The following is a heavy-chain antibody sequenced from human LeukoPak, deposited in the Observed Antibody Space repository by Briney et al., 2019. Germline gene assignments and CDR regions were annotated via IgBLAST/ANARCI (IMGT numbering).Heavy chain of an antibody. J-gene: IGHJ4*02. CDR3: ARSPYGSGSYYNVGYFDY. V-gene: IGHV4-34*01. CDR1: GGSFSGYY. D-gene: IGHD3-10*01. Sequence: SETLSLACAVYGGSFSGYYWSWIRQPPGKGLEWIGEINHSGSTNYNPSLKSRVTISVDTSKNQFSLKLSSVTAADTAVDYCARSPYGSGSYYNVGYFDYWGQGTLVTVSS. CDR2: INHSGST.